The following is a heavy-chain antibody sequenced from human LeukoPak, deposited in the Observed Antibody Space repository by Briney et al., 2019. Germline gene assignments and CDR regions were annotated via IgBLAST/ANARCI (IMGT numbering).Heavy chain of an antibody. D-gene: IGHD2-2*01. V-gene: IGHV3-74*01. J-gene: IGHJ5*02. CDR3: AKGAFIVVVPAADNWFDP. Sequence: GGSLRLSCAASGFTFSSYWLHWVRQAPGKGLVWVSRINSDGSSTSYADSVKGRFTISRDNAKNTLYLQMNSLRAEDTAVYYCAKGAFIVVVPAADNWFDPWGQGTLVTVSS. CDR2: INSDGSST. CDR1: GFTFSSYW.